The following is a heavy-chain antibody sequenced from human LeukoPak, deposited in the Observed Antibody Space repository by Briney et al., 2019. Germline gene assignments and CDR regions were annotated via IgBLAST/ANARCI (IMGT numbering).Heavy chain of an antibody. CDR3: ARPVDTAMVSDY. J-gene: IGHJ4*02. V-gene: IGHV3-53*01. CDR2: LFSDGTT. Sequence: PGGSLRLSCAASGFTVSSNYMSWVRQAPGKGLEWVSMLFSDGTTSYADSVKGRFTISRDNAKNSLYLQMNSLRAEDTAVYYCARPVDTAMVSDYWGQGTLVTVSS. D-gene: IGHD5-18*01. CDR1: GFTVSSNY.